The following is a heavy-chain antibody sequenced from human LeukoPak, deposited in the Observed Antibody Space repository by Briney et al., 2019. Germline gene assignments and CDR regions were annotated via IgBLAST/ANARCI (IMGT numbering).Heavy chain of an antibody. Sequence: SETLSLTCTVSGGSSICSGGYYWTWIRQHPEKGLEWIGYFYHRASYNPSLKSRVTISVDTSKNQFSLSLASVTAADTAVYYCVREGEYGEDYYWGQGAQVIVST. J-gene: IGHJ4*02. CDR3: VREGEYGEDYY. CDR2: FYHRA. V-gene: IGHV4-31*03. D-gene: IGHD4-17*01. CDR1: GGSSICSGGYY.